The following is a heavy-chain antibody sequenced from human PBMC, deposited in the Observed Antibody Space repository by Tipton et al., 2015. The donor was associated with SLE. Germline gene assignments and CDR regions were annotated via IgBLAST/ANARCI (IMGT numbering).Heavy chain of an antibody. CDR1: GGSISSYY. CDR3: ARAEYNWNYVLWFDP. CDR2: IYYSGST. D-gene: IGHD1-7*01. J-gene: IGHJ5*02. Sequence: TLSLTCTVSGGSISSYYWSWIRQPPGKGLEWIGDIYYSGSTNYNPSLKSRVTISVDTSKNQFSLKLSSVTAADTAVYYCARAEYNWNYVLWFDPWGQGTLVTVSS. V-gene: IGHV4-59*01.